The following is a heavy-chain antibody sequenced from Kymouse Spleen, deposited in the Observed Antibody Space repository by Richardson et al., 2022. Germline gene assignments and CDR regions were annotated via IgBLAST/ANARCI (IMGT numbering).Heavy chain of an antibody. Sequence: QVQLVESGGGVVQPGRSLRLSCAASGFTFSSYGMHWVRQAPGKGLEWVAVISYDGSNKYYADSVKGRFTISRDNSKNTLYLQMNSLRAEDTAVYYCAKQETYYYDSSGYYFDYWGQGTLVTVSS. J-gene: IGHJ4*02. D-gene: IGHD3-22*01. CDR3: AKQETYYYDSSGYYFDY. V-gene: IGHV3-30*18. CDR2: ISYDGSNK. CDR1: GFTFSSYG.